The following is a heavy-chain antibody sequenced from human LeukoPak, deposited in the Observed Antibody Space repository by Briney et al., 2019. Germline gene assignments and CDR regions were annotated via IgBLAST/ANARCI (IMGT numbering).Heavy chain of an antibody. Sequence: GGSLRLSCSASGFTFRSYGMHWVRQAPGKGLEWVAFIRFDGSSQYYADSVKGRFTISRDNSNNTLSLQMNTLRGDDTAVYFCAKGYGESHFDSWGQGTLVTVSS. J-gene: IGHJ4*02. CDR1: GFTFRSYG. V-gene: IGHV3-30*02. D-gene: IGHD5-18*01. CDR2: IRFDGSSQ. CDR3: AKGYGESHFDS.